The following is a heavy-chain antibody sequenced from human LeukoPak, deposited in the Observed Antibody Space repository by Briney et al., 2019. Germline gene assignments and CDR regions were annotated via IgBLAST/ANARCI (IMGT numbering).Heavy chain of an antibody. CDR1: GGSVSDYY. CDR2: LYYTGST. V-gene: IGHV4-59*02. J-gene: IGHJ4*02. Sequence: PSETLSLTCTVSGGSVSDYYWSWIRQSPGKGLEWIGYLYYTGSTSYNPSLKSRVTISADTATNQFSMKLSSVIAADTAVYYCARTYGSGSYFDSWGQGTLVTVSS. CDR3: ARTYGSGSYFDS. D-gene: IGHD3-10*01.